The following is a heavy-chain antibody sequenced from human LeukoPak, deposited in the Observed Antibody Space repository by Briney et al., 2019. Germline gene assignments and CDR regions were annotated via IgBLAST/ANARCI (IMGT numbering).Heavy chain of an antibody. D-gene: IGHD2-15*01. CDR3: ARDPWGYCSGGSCEGLDY. V-gene: IGHV1-24*01. J-gene: IGHJ4*02. Sequence: ASVKVSCKVSGYTLTELSMHWVRQAPGKGLEWMGGFDPEDGETIYAQKFQGRVTMTRDTSTSTVYMELSSLRSEDTAVYYCARDPWGYCSGGSCEGLDYWGQGTLVTVSS. CDR1: GYTLTELS. CDR2: FDPEDGET.